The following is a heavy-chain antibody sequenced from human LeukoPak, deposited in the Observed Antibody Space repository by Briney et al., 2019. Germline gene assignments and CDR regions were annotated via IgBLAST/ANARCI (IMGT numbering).Heavy chain of an antibody. CDR3: ARRRSITILRGVAISDGFDI. D-gene: IGHD3-10*01. CDR1: GFTFSTYS. V-gene: IGHV3-21*06. Sequence: PGGSLRLSCAASGFTFSTYSMNWVRQAPGKGLEWVSSIATSSDYTYYAGSLKGRFTISRDNAKNSLYLHMNSLRPDDTAVYYCARRRSITILRGVAISDGFDIWGQGTKVTVS. J-gene: IGHJ3*02. CDR2: IATSSDYT.